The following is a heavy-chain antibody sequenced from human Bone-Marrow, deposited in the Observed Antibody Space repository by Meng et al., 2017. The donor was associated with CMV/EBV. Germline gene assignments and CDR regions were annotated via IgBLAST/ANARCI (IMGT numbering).Heavy chain of an antibody. CDR1: GFTLSNYE. V-gene: IGHV3-48*03. CDR2: ISASGSTI. Sequence: GGSLRLSCAASGFTLSNYEMNWVRQAPGKGLEWVSYISASGSTIYYADSVKGRFTISRDNAKNSLFLQMNSLRAEDTAVYYCARDSPPLDYWGQGPPVTVSS. J-gene: IGHJ4*02. CDR3: ARDSPPLDY.